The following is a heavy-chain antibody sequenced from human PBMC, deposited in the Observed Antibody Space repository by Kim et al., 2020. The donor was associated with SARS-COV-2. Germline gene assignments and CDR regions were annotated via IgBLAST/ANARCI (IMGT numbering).Heavy chain of an antibody. V-gene: IGHV3-23*01. CDR3: AKRGTYFDY. Sequence: GGRTYYADSVRGRYTIARDNSKRTLYLQMNSLRVEDTALYYCAKRGTYFDYWGQGTLVTVSS. J-gene: IGHJ4*02. CDR2: GGRT.